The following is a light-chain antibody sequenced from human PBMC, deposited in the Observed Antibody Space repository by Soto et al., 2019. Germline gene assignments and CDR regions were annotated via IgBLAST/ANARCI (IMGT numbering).Light chain of an antibody. V-gene: IGKV1-5*01. J-gene: IGKJ2*01. CDR2: DAS. CDR3: QQYNSFSPT. CDR1: QSISRW. Sequence: DIQMTQSPSTLSASVGDRVTITCRASQSISRWLAWSQQKPGKAPKLLIYDASTLESGVPSRFSGSGSGTEFTLTISILQPEDFATYYCQQYNSFSPTFGQGTKLEIK.